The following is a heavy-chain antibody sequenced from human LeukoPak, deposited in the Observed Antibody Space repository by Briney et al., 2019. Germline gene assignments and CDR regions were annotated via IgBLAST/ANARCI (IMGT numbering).Heavy chain of an antibody. Sequence: GESLKISCKASGYTFTNYWIGWVRQMPGRGLEWIGTIYPGDSDTRYSPSFQGQVTTSADKSISTAYLQWSSLRASDTAIYYCARRPASVGGGFDPWGQGTLVTVSS. D-gene: IGHD6-13*01. CDR3: ARRPASVGGGFDP. V-gene: IGHV5-51*01. CDR2: IYPGDSDT. CDR1: GYTFTNYW. J-gene: IGHJ5*02.